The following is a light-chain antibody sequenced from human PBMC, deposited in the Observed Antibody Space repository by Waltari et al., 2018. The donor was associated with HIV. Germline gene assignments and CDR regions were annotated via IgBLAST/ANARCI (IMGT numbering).Light chain of an antibody. CDR3: VLFMGNGIWV. CDR2: STN. CDR1: SGSVSTSYY. Sequence: QTVVTQEPSFSVSPGGTVTLTCGLSSGSVSTSYYPSWYQQTPGQAPRTLIYSTNTRSCGVPDRFSGSILGKKAALTITGAQADDESDYYCVLFMGNGIWVFGGGTKLTVL. J-gene: IGLJ3*02. V-gene: IGLV8-61*01.